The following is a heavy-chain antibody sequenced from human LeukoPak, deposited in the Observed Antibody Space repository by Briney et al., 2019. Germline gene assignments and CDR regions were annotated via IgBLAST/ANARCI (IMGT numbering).Heavy chain of an antibody. Sequence: GGSLRLSCVASGFTFSGYWMTWVRQAPGKGLEWGANIKKDGSEKYYVDSVKGRFTISRDNAKNSLYLQMNSLRAEDTAVYYCARDPGYYGSGSYLNWGQGTLVTVSS. CDR3: ARDPGYYGSGSYLN. CDR2: IKKDGSEK. D-gene: IGHD3-10*01. V-gene: IGHV3-7*01. J-gene: IGHJ4*02. CDR1: GFTFSGYW.